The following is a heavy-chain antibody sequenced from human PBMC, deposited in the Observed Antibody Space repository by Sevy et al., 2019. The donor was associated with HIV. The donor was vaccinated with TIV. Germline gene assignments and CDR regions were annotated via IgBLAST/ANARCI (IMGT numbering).Heavy chain of an antibody. D-gene: IGHD3-3*01. Sequence: GGSLRLSCAASGFSFSSYGMHWVRQAPGKGLEWMSYIQYDGSNKDYADSVKGRFTISRDNSKNTLYLQMNSLRPEDTAVYYCAKDFWSEYVWGKGTTVTVSS. CDR2: IQYDGSNK. CDR1: GFSFSSYG. J-gene: IGHJ6*04. V-gene: IGHV3-30*02. CDR3: AKDFWSEYV.